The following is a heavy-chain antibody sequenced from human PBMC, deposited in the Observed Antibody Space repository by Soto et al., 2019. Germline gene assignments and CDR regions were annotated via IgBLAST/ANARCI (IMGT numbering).Heavy chain of an antibody. CDR1: GFSLSNARMG. J-gene: IGHJ6*02. CDR3: ARIRGFMGRGKTPKDYYYGMDV. Sequence: QVTLKESGPVLVKPTEPLTLTCTVSGFSLSNARMGVSWIRQPPGKALEWLANIFSNDEKSYSTSLKSRLTISKDTSKSQLVLTMTNMDPVDTATYYCARIRGFMGRGKTPKDYYYGMDVWGQGTTVTVSS. D-gene: IGHD3-10*01. V-gene: IGHV2-26*01. CDR2: IFSNDEK.